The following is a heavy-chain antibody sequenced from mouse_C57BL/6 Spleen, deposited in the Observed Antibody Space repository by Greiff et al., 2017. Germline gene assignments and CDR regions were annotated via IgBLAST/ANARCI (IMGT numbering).Heavy chain of an antibody. Sequence: EVQLQQSGPELVKPGASVKISCKASGYTFTDYYMNWVKQSHGKSLEWIGDINPNNGGTSYNEKFKGKSTLTVDKSSSTAYMELRSLTSEDSAFYNCARGWDYYFDYWGQGTTLTVSS. V-gene: IGHV1-26*01. CDR3: ARGWDYYFDY. CDR2: INPNNGGT. J-gene: IGHJ2*01. D-gene: IGHD4-1*01. CDR1: GYTFTDYY.